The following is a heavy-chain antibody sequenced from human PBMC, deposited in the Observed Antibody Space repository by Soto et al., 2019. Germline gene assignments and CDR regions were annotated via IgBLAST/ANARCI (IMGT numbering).Heavy chain of an antibody. CDR1: GFSFTSSA. CDR3: AAAANYYDSSGSPLGY. CDR2: IVVGSGNT. Sequence: SVKVSFKASGFSFTSSAVPLLRHTRGQRLESIGWIVVGSGNTNYAQKFQERVTITRDMSTSTAYMELSSLRSDDTAVYYCAAAANYYDSSGSPLGYWGQGTLVTVSS. J-gene: IGHJ4*02. V-gene: IGHV1-58*01. D-gene: IGHD3-22*01.